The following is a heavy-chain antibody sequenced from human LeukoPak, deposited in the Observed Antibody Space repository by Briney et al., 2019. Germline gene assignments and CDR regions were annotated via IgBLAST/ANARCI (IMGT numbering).Heavy chain of an antibody. J-gene: IGHJ6*03. CDR1: GYTFTSYA. CDR3: ARDGYCSGGSCYFASTQPFLSRYYYYYYMDV. D-gene: IGHD2-15*01. CDR2: INTNTGNP. V-gene: IGHV7-4-1*02. Sequence: ASVKVSCKASGYTFTSYAMNWVRQAPGQGLEWMGWINTNTGNPTYAQGFTGRFVFSLDTSVSTAYLQISSLKAEDTAVYYCARDGYCSGGSCYFASTQPFLSRYYYYYYMDVWGKGTTVTVSS.